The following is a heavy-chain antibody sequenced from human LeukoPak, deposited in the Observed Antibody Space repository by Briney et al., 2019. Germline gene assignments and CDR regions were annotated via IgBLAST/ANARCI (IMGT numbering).Heavy chain of an antibody. V-gene: IGHV3-30*02. J-gene: IGHJ4*02. CDR2: IRYDGSNK. D-gene: IGHD3-10*01. Sequence: GGSLRLSCAASGFTFSSYGMHWVRQAPGKGLEWVAFIRYDGSNKYYADSVKVRFTISRDNSKNTLYLQMNSLRAEDTAVYYCAKDRITMVRGVIDYWGQGTLVTVSS. CDR1: GFTFSSYG. CDR3: AKDRITMVRGVIDY.